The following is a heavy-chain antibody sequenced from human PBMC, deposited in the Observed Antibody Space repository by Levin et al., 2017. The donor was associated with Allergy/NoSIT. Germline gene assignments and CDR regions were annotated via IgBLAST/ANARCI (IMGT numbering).Heavy chain of an antibody. Sequence: LSLTCAASGFTFSSYSMNWVRQAPGKGLEWVSSISSSSSYIYYADSVKGRFTISRDNAKNSLYLQMNSLRAEDTAVYYCARGGSGWSQQPYYYYGMDVWGQGTTVTVSS. CDR3: ARGGSGWSQQPYYYYGMDV. D-gene: IGHD6-19*01. J-gene: IGHJ6*02. CDR2: ISSSSSYI. V-gene: IGHV3-21*01. CDR1: GFTFSSYS.